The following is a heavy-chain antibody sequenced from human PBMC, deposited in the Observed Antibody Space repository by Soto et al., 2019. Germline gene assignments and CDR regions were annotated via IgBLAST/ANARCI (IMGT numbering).Heavy chain of an antibody. CDR1: GFIFSDLS. V-gene: IGHV3-21*01. CDR3: ARAKRHRSIGGRLGMDI. CDR2: IGSSGGYI. Sequence: GGSPRLSGAVAGFIFSDLSMNCARQATGKGLEWVASIGSSGGYIFYADSVKGRFTISRDNAKKSLDLQINSLRAEDTAVYYCARAKRHRSIGGRLGMDIWGQETTVTVSS. J-gene: IGHJ6*02.